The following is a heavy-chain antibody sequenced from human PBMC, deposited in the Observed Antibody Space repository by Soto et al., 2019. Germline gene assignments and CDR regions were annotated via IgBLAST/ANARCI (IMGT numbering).Heavy chain of an antibody. D-gene: IGHD1-26*01. J-gene: IGHJ4*02. CDR3: ARDRELLKAKYYFDY. V-gene: IGHV1-46*01. CDR2: INPSGGST. CDR1: GYTFTSYY. Sequence: ASVKVSCKASGYTFTSYYMHWVRQAPGQGLEWMGIINPSGGSTSYAQKFQGRVTMTRDTSTSTVYMELSSLRSEDTAVYYCARDRELLKAKYYFDYWGQGTLVTVPQ.